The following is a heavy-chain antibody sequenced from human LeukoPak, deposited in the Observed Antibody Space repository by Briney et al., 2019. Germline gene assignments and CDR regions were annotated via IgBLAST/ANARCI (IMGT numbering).Heavy chain of an antibody. J-gene: IGHJ4*02. Sequence: ASVKVSCKASGYTFTGYYMHWVRQAPGQGLEWMGWINPNSGGTNYAQKFQGWVTMTRDTSISTAYMEVSRLRSDDTAVYYCARVDSGYDYLFDYWGQGTLVTVSS. D-gene: IGHD5-12*01. V-gene: IGHV1-2*04. CDR1: GYTFTGYY. CDR2: INPNSGGT. CDR3: ARVDSGYDYLFDY.